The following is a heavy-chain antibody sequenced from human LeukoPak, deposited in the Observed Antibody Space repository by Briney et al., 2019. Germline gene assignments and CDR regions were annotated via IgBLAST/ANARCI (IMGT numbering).Heavy chain of an antibody. CDR3: ARVGGWGRGSRLGLYYYYYMDV. CDR1: GGTFSSYA. V-gene: IGHV1-69*01. CDR2: IIPIFGTA. Sequence: SSVKVSCKASGGTFSSYAISWVRQARGQGVEWMGGIIPIFGTANYAQKFQGRVTITADESTSTAYMELSSLRSEDTAVYYCARVGGWGRGSRLGLYYYYYMDVWGKGTTVTVSS. D-gene: IGHD1-26*01. J-gene: IGHJ6*03.